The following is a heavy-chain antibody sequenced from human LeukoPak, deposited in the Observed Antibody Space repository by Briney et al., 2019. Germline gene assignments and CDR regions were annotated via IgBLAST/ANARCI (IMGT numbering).Heavy chain of an antibody. V-gene: IGHV3-30*04. J-gene: IGHJ5*02. Sequence: PGRSLRLSCAASGFTFSSYAMHWVRQAPGKGLEWVAVISYDGSNKYYADSVKGRFTISRDNSKNTLYLQMNSLRAEDTAVYYCARATGRYDSGGYYHYNWFDPWGQGTLVTVSS. CDR3: ARATGRYDSGGYYHYNWFDP. CDR1: GFTFSSYA. D-gene: IGHD3-22*01. CDR2: ISYDGSNK.